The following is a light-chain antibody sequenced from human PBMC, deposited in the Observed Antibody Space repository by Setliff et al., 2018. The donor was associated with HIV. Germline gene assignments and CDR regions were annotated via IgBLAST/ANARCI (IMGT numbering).Light chain of an antibody. V-gene: IGLV2-11*01. CDR2: DVS. CDR1: STTFGTYNY. J-gene: IGLJ1*01. Sequence: QSVLTQPRSVSGSPGQSVTIFCSGSSTTFGTYNYVSWYQQQPGKAPRLIIYDVSERPPGIPDRFSGSKSGNTASLTISGLQAEDEADYYCCSYTSGSTRVFGTGTKVTVL. CDR3: CSYTSGSTRV.